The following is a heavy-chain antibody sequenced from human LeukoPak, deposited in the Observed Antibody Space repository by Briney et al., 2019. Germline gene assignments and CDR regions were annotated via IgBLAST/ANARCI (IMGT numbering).Heavy chain of an antibody. V-gene: IGHV4-30-2*04. D-gene: IGHD3-10*01. Sequence: GXEXXGYIYHSGTTYYNPSLKSRVTISVDTFENQFSLRLISVTAADTAVYYCARKGSGTYNFDYWGQGTLVTVSS. J-gene: IGHJ4*02. CDR3: ARKGSGTYNFDY. CDR2: IYHSGTT.